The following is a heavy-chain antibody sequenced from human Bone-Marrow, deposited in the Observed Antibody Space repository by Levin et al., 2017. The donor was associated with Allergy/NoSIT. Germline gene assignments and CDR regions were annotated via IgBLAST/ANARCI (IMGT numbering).Heavy chain of an antibody. CDR3: AREGWHILVTDFYYAMDV. J-gene: IGHJ6*02. CDR1: GDIFSSHA. D-gene: IGHD2-21*01. Sequence: SVKVSCQASGDIFSSHAITWVRQAPGQGLEWMGGIIPMFGIAKYAQSFEGRVTITADKSTGTAHMELSSLRSEDTAVYYCAREGWHILVTDFYYAMDVWGQGTTVTVSS. V-gene: IGHV1-69*10. CDR2: IIPMFGIA.